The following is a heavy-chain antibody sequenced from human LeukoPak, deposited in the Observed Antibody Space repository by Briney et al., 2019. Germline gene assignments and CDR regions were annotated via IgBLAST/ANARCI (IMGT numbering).Heavy chain of an antibody. CDR2: IRSKAYGGTT. CDR3: VAGTTDY. CDR1: GFTFGDYA. V-gene: IGHV3-49*03. Sequence: GGSLRLSCTASGFTFGDYAMGWFRQAPGKGLEWVGFIRSKAYGGTTEYAASVKGRFTISRDDSKSIAYLQMNSLKTEDTAVYYCVAGTTDYWGQGTLVTVSS. J-gene: IGHJ4*02. D-gene: IGHD2-15*01.